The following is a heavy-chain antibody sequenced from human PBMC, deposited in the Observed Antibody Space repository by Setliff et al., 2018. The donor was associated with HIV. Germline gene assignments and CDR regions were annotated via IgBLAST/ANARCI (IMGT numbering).Heavy chain of an antibody. V-gene: IGHV2-5*02. CDR1: GFSLATDGVS. CDR3: ARIPKILGAFDI. CDR2: IYWDGDT. Sequence: SGPTLVNPTETLTLTCAFSGFSLATDGVSLGWIRQPPGEGPEWLALIYWDGDTRYNPSLKGRLTVTKATSNNHVVLIMSHMDPEDTATYYCARIPKILGAFDIWGQGTMVTVSS. D-gene: IGHD3-16*01. J-gene: IGHJ3*02.